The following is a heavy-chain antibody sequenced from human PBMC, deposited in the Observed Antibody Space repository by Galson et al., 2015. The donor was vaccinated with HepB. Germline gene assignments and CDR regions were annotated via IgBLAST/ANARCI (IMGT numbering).Heavy chain of an antibody. J-gene: IGHJ5*02. D-gene: IGHD6-19*01. Sequence: SETLSLTCTVSGGSISSSSYYWGWIRQPPGKGLEWIGGIYYSGSTYYNPSLKSRVTISVDTSKNQFSLKLSSVTAADTAVYYCARQRRDSSGWYGNWFDPWGQGTLVTVSS. CDR3: ARQRRDSSGWYGNWFDP. CDR1: GGSISSSSYY. V-gene: IGHV4-39*01. CDR2: IYYSGST.